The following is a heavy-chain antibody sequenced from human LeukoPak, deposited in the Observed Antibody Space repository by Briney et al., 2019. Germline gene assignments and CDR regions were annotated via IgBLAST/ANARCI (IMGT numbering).Heavy chain of an antibody. D-gene: IGHD1-26*01. V-gene: IGHV4-34*01. CDR1: GXSFSGYY. CDR3: ARGQSIVGATGDY. J-gene: IGHJ4*02. Sequence: SETLSLTCAVYGXSFSGYYWSWIRQPPGKGLEWIGEINHSGSTNYNPSLKSRVTMSVDTSKNQFSLKLSSVTAADTAVYYCARGQSIVGATGDYWGQGTLVTVSS. CDR2: INHSGST.